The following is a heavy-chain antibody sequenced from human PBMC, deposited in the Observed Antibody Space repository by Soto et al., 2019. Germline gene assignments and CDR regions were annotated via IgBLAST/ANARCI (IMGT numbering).Heavy chain of an antibody. D-gene: IGHD6-6*01. CDR2: IYYSGST. CDR3: AREVRIAARGGFYSDY. Sequence: SATLSLACTVSGGSISSGDYYWSWIRQPPGKGLEWIGYIYYSGSTYYNPSLKSRVTISVDTSKNQFSLKLSSVTAADTAVYYCAREVRIAARGGFYSDYWGQETLVSVSS. J-gene: IGHJ4*02. CDR1: GGSISSGDYY. V-gene: IGHV4-30-4*02.